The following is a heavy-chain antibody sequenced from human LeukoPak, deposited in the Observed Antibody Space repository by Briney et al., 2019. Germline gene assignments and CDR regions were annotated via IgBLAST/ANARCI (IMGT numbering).Heavy chain of an antibody. D-gene: IGHD4/OR15-4a*01. Sequence: GASVKVSCQASGYTFSSYGINWVRLPPGRGPEWMASINPQKRDTHYAQNFQGRVTVTAGTSTNTAYMELRSLRSDDTAIYYFARRKYGADYKGMDVWGQGTTVTVSS. CDR3: ARRKYGADYKGMDV. CDR2: INPQKRDT. CDR1: GYTFSSYG. J-gene: IGHJ6*02. V-gene: IGHV1-18*01.